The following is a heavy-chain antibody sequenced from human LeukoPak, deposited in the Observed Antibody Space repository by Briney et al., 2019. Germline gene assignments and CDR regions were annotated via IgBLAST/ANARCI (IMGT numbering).Heavy chain of an antibody. CDR3: RAAADLNDY. D-gene: IGHD6-13*01. CDR2: IRSKADSYTT. V-gene: IGHV3-73*01. Sequence: GRSLRLSCTASGFTFSGSAMHWVRQASGKGLEWLGRIRSKADSYTTAYAASAKGRFIVSRDDSKNTAYLQMNSLKTEDTAVYYCRAAADLNDYWGQGTLVTVSS. CDR1: GFTFSGSA. J-gene: IGHJ4*02.